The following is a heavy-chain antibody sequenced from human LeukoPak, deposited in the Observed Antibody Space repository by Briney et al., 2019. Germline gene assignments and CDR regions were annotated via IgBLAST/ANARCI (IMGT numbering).Heavy chain of an antibody. V-gene: IGHV3-7*03. CDR1: GFTFSSYW. J-gene: IGHJ6*02. CDR2: INHNGNVN. CDR3: ARGGGLDV. D-gene: IGHD3-16*01. Sequence: GGSLRLSCAASGFTFSSYWMNWARQAPGKGLEWVASINHNGNVNYYVDSVKGRFTISRDNAKNSLYLQMSNLRAEDMAVYFCARGGGLDVWGQGATVTVSS.